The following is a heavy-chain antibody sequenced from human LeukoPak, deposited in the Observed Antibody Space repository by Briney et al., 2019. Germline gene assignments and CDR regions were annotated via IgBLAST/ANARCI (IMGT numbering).Heavy chain of an antibody. Sequence: GGSLRLSCAASGFTFSSYWMSWVRQAPGKGLEWVANIKGDGSEKYYVDSVKGRFTISRDNAKNSLYLQMNSLRAEDTAAYYCARSLVLNAFDIWGQGTMVTVSS. CDR1: GFTFSSYW. D-gene: IGHD2-8*02. J-gene: IGHJ3*02. CDR2: IKGDGSEK. CDR3: ARSLVLNAFDI. V-gene: IGHV3-7*01.